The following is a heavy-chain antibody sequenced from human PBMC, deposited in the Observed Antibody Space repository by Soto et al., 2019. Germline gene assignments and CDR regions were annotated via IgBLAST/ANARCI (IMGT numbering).Heavy chain of an antibody. V-gene: IGHV3-30-3*01. J-gene: IGHJ4*02. CDR3: ARDEGDSSGYPDY. CDR2: ISYDGSNK. CDR1: GFTFSSYA. D-gene: IGHD3-22*01. Sequence: GGSLRLSCAASGFTFSSYAMHWVRQAPGKGLEWVAVISYDGSNKYYADSVKGRFTISRDNSKNTLYLQMNSLRAEDTAVYYCARDEGDSSGYPDYWGQGTLVTVSS.